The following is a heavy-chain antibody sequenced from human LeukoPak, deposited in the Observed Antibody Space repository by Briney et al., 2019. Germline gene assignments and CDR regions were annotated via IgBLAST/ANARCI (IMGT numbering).Heavy chain of an antibody. CDR2: IRGSGGST. V-gene: IGHV3-23*01. CDR3: AKGMDYGGNGAFDY. CDR1: GFTFSSYA. Sequence: GGTLRLSCAASGFTFSSYAMSWVRQAPGKGLEWVSGIRGSGGSTYYADSVKGRFTISRDNSKNTLYLQMNSLRAEDTAVYSCAKGMDYGGNGAFDYWGQGTLVTVSS. D-gene: IGHD4-23*01. J-gene: IGHJ4*02.